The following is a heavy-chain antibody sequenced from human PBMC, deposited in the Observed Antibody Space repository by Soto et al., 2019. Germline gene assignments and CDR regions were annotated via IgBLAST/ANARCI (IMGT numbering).Heavy chain of an antibody. D-gene: IGHD2-15*01. CDR3: ARDPSHPLTCSGGSCYANNAASNYFDY. CDR2: IWYDGSNK. Sequence: SLRLSCAASGFTFSSYGMHWVRQAPGQGLEWVAVIWYDGSNKYYADSVKGRFTISRDNSKNTLYLQMNSLRAEDTAVYYCARDPSHPLTCSGGSCYANNAASNYFDYWGQGTLVTVSS. V-gene: IGHV3-33*01. J-gene: IGHJ4*02. CDR1: GFTFSSYG.